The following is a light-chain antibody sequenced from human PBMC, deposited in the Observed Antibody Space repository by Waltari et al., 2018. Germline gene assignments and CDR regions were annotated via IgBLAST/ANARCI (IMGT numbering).Light chain of an antibody. CDR2: SNN. CDR1: SSNIGRNP. Sequence: QSVLTQPPSASGAPGQRVTIPCSGSSSNIGRNPVNWYQQLPGTAPKLLIYSNNQRPSGVPDRFSASKSGTSESLAISGLQSEDEADYYCATWDNRLNGYVFGTGTKVSVL. V-gene: IGLV1-44*01. CDR3: ATWDNRLNGYV. J-gene: IGLJ1*01.